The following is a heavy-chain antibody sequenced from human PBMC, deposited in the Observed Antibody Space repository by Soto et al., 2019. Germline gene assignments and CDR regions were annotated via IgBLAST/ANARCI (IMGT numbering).Heavy chain of an antibody. CDR1: GGSFSGYY. D-gene: IGHD5-12*01. CDR3: ARGKENIDP. V-gene: IGHV4-34*01. Sequence: SSDTLSLTCAVYGGSFSGYYWSWIRQPPGKGLEWIGEINHSGSTNYNPSLKSRVTISVDTSKNQSSLKLSSVTAADTAVYYCARGKENIDPWGQGTLVTVSS. CDR2: INHSGST. J-gene: IGHJ5*02.